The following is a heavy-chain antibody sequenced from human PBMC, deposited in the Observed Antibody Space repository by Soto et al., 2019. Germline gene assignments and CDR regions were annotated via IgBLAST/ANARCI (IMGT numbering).Heavy chain of an antibody. CDR2: ISYDGSNK. D-gene: IGHD1-26*01. CDR1: GFTFSSYA. Sequence: QVQLVESGGGVVQPGRSLRLSCAASGFTFSSYAMHWVRQAPGKGLEWVAVISYDGSNKYYADSVKGRFTISRDNSKNTLYLQMNSLRAEDTAVYYCARVGIGGATGVGGYWGQGTLVTVSS. V-gene: IGHV3-30-3*01. CDR3: ARVGIGGATGVGGY. J-gene: IGHJ4*02.